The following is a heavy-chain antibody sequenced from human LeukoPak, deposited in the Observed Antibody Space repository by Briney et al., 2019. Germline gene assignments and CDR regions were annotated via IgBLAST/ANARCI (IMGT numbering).Heavy chain of an antibody. D-gene: IGHD2-21*02. Sequence: PGGSLRLSCAAAGFTFDTYPMNWVRQAPGKGLEWVSSISSSSSYIYYADSVKGRFTISRDNAKNSLYLRMNSLRAEDTAVYYCARKGDLYYYYMDVWGKGTTVTISS. V-gene: IGHV3-21*01. CDR2: ISSSSSYI. CDR1: GFTFDTYP. CDR3: ARKGDLYYYYMDV. J-gene: IGHJ6*03.